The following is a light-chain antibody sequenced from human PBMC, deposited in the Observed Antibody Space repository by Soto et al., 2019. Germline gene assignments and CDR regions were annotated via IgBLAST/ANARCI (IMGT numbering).Light chain of an antibody. J-gene: IGLJ1*01. Sequence: QSVLTQPASVSGAPGQPITISCTGTSSDVGSYNLVSWYQQHPGKAPKLMIYEGSKRPSGVSSRFSGSKSGNTASLTISGLQAEDEADYHCCSYAGSATLYVFGTGTKVTVL. CDR2: EGS. CDR3: CSYAGSATLYV. V-gene: IGLV2-23*01. CDR1: SSDVGSYNL.